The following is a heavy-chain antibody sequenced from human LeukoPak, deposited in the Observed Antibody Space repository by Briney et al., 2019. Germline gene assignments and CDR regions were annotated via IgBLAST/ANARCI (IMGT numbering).Heavy chain of an antibody. J-gene: IGHJ4*02. CDR2: IYSSGST. CDR3: ARNYDNSGYAAFGY. Sequence: PSETLSLTCTLSGGSISSYYWSWIPQSPGKGLEWIGHIYSSGSTNYNPSRKSRVTISIDTSKNQFSLKLSSVTAADTALYYCARNYDNSGYAAFGYWGRGTLVTVSS. CDR1: GGSISSYY. D-gene: IGHD3-22*01. V-gene: IGHV4-59*12.